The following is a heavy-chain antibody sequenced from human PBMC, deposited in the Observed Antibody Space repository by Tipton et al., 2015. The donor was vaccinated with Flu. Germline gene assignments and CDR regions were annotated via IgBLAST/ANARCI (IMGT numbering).Heavy chain of an antibody. Sequence: QSGAEVKKPGASVRVSCKASGYIFTNYYIHWVRQAPGQGLEWMGWVIPNSGDTHYAQKFQGRVTMTRGTSITTAYMELSGLQSDDTAVYFCAKDIVGVSSSVWGQGTMVSVSS. J-gene: IGHJ3*01. CDR1: GYIFTNYY. CDR2: VIPNSGDT. CDR3: AKDIVGVSSSV. D-gene: IGHD6-6*01. V-gene: IGHV1-2*02.